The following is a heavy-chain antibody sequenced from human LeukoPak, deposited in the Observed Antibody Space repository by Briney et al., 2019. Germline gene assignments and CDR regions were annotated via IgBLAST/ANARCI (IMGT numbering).Heavy chain of an antibody. D-gene: IGHD6-19*01. CDR3: ATNTGWYV. CDR2: INPDGSST. V-gene: IGHV3-74*01. Sequence: PGGSLRLSCAASGFTFSNYWMHWVRQAPGKGLVWVSRINPDGSSTNYADSVKGRFTISRDNAKSTLSLEMSSLRAEDTAVYYCATNTGWYVWGQGTLVTVSS. CDR1: GFTFSNYW. J-gene: IGHJ4*02.